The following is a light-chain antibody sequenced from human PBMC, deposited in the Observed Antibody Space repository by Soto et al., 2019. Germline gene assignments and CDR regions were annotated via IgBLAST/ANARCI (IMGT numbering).Light chain of an antibody. CDR1: QSISRL. CDR3: QWYNTC. CDR2: DAS. Sequence: TQSPGTLSASVGDRVTITCRASQSISRLLAWYQQKPGKAPKVLIYDASNLGSGVPSRFSGSGSGTEFTLTISSLQPDDFATYYCQWYNTCFGGGTKV. V-gene: IGKV1-5*01. J-gene: IGKJ4*01.